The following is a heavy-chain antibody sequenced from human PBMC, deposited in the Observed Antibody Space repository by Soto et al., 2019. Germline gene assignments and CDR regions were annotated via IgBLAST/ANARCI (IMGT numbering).Heavy chain of an antibody. CDR1: GFTFSDYY. CDR3: ARDRYTSGWYNYFDH. CDR2: ISSSSSYT. V-gene: IGHV3-11*06. Sequence: PGGSLRLSCAASGFTFSDYYMSWIRQAPGKGLEWVSYISSSSSYTNYADSVKGRFTISRDNAKNSLYLQMNSLRAEDTSVYYCARDRYTSGWYNYFDHWGQGTLVTVSS. D-gene: IGHD6-19*01. J-gene: IGHJ4*02.